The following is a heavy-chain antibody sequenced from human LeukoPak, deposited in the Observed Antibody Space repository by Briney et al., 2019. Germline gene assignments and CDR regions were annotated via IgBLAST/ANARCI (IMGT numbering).Heavy chain of an antibody. J-gene: IGHJ4*02. D-gene: IGHD6-19*01. Sequence: SETLSLTCAVYGGSFSGYYWSWIRQPPGKGLEWIGEINHSGSTNYNPSLKSRVTISVDTSKNQFSLKLSSVTAAGTAVYYCARLKSGRVRGWYGGGDYWGQGTLVTVSS. CDR3: ARLKSGRVRGWYGGGDY. CDR1: GGSFSGYY. V-gene: IGHV4-34*01. CDR2: INHSGST.